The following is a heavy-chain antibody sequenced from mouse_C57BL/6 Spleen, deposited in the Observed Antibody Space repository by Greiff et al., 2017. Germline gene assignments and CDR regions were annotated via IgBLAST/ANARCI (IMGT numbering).Heavy chain of an antibody. CDR3: ARWGGSSFWYFDV. V-gene: IGHV1-53*01. CDR1: GYTFTSYW. J-gene: IGHJ1*03. CDR2: INPSNGGT. D-gene: IGHD1-1*01. Sequence: QVQLQQSGTELVKPGASVKLSCKASGYTFTSYWMHWVKQRPGQGLEWIGNINPSNGGTNYNEKFKSKATLTVDKSSSTAYMQLSSLTSEDSAVYYCARWGGSSFWYFDVWGTGTTVTVSS.